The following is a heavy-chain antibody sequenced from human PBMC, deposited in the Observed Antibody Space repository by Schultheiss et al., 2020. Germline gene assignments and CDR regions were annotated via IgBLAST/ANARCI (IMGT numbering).Heavy chain of an antibody. Sequence: GSLRLSCAASGFTFSSYGMHWVRQAPGKGLEWVAVIWYDGSNKYYADSVKGRFTISRDNSKNTLYLQMNSLRAEDTAVYYCARDVWSGVYYYGMDVWGQGTTVTVSS. CDR1: GFTFSSYG. CDR2: IWYDGSNK. D-gene: IGHD3-3*01. CDR3: ARDVWSGVYYYGMDV. V-gene: IGHV3-33*01. J-gene: IGHJ6*02.